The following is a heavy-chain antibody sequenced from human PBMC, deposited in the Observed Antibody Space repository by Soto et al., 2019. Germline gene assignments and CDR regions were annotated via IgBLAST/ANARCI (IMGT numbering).Heavy chain of an antibody. J-gene: IGHJ3*02. Sequence: QLQLQESGSGLVKPSQTLSLTCAVSGGSVNSAGYSWSWIRQPPGKGLEWIGYIYHSGSTYYNPSLKSRVTISLDRSNNHYSLKLSSVTAADTAVYYCARAPIYYDSSGYYHSGTFDIWGQGTMVTVSS. CDR1: GGSVNSAGYS. V-gene: IGHV4-30-2*01. CDR2: IYHSGST. D-gene: IGHD3-22*01. CDR3: ARAPIYYDSSGYYHSGTFDI.